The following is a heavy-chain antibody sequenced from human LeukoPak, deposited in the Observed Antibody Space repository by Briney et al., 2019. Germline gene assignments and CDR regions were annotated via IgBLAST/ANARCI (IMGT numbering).Heavy chain of an antibody. CDR2: IRSKAYGGTT. D-gene: IGHD3-22*01. Sequence: GGSLRLSCTASGFTFGDYAMSWVRQAPGKGLEWVAFIRSKAYGGTTEYAASVKGRFTVSRDDSKSIAYLEMNSLKTEDTAVYYCTRERYGSGYYGYWGQGTLVTVSS. V-gene: IGHV3-49*04. CDR3: TRERYGSGYYGY. CDR1: GFTFGDYA. J-gene: IGHJ4*02.